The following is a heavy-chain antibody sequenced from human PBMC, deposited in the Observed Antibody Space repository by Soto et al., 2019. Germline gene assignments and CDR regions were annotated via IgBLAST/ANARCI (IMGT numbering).Heavy chain of an antibody. J-gene: IGHJ6*02. CDR1: GGSISSYY. CDR3: ARDEGGPATGSPYYYGMDV. D-gene: IGHD2-2*01. CDR2: IYYSGST. V-gene: IGHV4-59*01. Sequence: SEPLSLTCTVSGGSISSYYWSWIRQPPGKGLEWIGYIYYSGSTNYNPSLKSRVTISVDTSKNQFSLKLSTVTAADTAVYYCARDEGGPATGSPYYYGMDVWGQGTMVTVSS.